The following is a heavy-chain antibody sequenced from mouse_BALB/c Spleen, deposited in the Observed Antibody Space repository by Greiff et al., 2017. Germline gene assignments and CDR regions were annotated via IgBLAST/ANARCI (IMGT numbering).Heavy chain of an antibody. Sequence: EVKLVESGGGLVKPGGSLKLSCAASGFTFSSYAMSWVRQSPEKRLEWVAEISSGGSYTYYPDTVTGRFTISRDNAKNTLYLEMSSLRSEDTAMYYCARETAREAWFAYWGQGTLVTVSA. V-gene: IGHV5-9-4*01. D-gene: IGHD3-2*01. CDR3: ARETAREAWFAY. CDR1: GFTFSSYA. CDR2: ISSGGSYT. J-gene: IGHJ3*01.